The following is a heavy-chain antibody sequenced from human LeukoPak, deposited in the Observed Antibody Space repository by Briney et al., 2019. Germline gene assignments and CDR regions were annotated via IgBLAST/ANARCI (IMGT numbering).Heavy chain of an antibody. CDR1: GSTFSSYW. Sequence: PGGSLRLSCAASGSTFSSYWMNWVRQAPGKRLVWVSRIASDGSSTTYADSVKGRFSISRDNAKNTLYLQMNSLRVEDTAVYYCARGRPHGNDYWGQGTLVTVSS. J-gene: IGHJ4*02. D-gene: IGHD4-23*01. V-gene: IGHV3-74*01. CDR3: ARGRPHGNDY. CDR2: IASDGSST.